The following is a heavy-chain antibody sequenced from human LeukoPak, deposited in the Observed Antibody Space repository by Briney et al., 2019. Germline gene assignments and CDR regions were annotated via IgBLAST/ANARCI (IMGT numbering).Heavy chain of an antibody. V-gene: IGHV3-23*01. J-gene: IGHJ4*02. CDR1: GFTFSSYA. D-gene: IGHD6-13*01. Sequence: GGSLRLSCAASGFTFSSYAMSWVRQAPGKGLEWVSAISGSGGSTYYADSVKGRFTISRDSSKNTLFLQMNSLRAEDTAVYYCAKITAAAGPYFDYWGQGTLVTVSS. CDR2: ISGSGGST. CDR3: AKITAAAGPYFDY.